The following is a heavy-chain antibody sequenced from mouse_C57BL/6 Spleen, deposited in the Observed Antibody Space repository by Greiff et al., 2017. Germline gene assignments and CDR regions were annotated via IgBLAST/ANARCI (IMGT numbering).Heavy chain of an antibody. Sequence: EVQLQQSGTVLARPGASVKMSCKTSGYTFTSYWMHWVKQRPGQGLEWIGAIYPGNSDTSYNQKFKGKANLTAVTSASTAYMELSSLTNEDSAVYFCARELGQSFDYWGQGTTLTVSS. CDR3: ARELGQSFDY. D-gene: IGHD4-1*01. CDR2: IYPGNSDT. J-gene: IGHJ2*01. CDR1: GYTFTSYW. V-gene: IGHV1-5*01.